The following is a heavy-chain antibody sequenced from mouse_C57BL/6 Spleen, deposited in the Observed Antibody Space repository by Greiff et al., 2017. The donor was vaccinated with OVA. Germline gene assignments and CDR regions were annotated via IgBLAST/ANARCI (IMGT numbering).Heavy chain of an antibody. CDR1: GYTFTSYW. CDR2: IYPSDSET. CDR3: ASRDGSSYGFAY. D-gene: IGHD1-1*01. Sequence: QVQLQQSGAELVRPGSLVKLSCKASGYTFTSYWMDWVKQRPGQGLEWIGNIYPSDSETHYNQKFKDKATLTVDKSSSTAYMQLSSLTSEDSAVYYCASRDGSSYGFAYWGQGTLVTVSA. J-gene: IGHJ3*01. V-gene: IGHV1-61*01.